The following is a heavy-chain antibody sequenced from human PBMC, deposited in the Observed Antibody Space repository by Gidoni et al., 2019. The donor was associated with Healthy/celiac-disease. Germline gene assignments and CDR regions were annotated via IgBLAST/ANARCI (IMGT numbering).Heavy chain of an antibody. CDR1: YG. D-gene: IGHD3-16*01. CDR3: AKDCGGDFNCSIPDY. V-gene: IGHV3-23*01. J-gene: IGHJ4*02. CDR2: MSGRGGST. Sequence: YGTGWVRQGPGKGLEVVSAMSGRGGSTYYADSVKGRFTISRDNSKNKLYLKMNSRRAEDTDVYYCAKDCGGDFNCSIPDYWGQGTLVTVSS.